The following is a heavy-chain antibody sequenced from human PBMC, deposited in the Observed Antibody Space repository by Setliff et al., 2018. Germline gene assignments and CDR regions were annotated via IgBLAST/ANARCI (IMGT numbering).Heavy chain of an antibody. CDR2: INPNSGAT. D-gene: IGHD6-25*01. Sequence: ASVKVSCKTSGYPFTDYYIHMVRQAPGQGLEWMGRINPNSGATNFAQKFQGRVTMTRDTSISTAYMDLSRLRSDDTAVYYCARDLYNSGSDYWGQGTLVTVSS. V-gene: IGHV1-2*06. CDR3: ARDLYNSGSDY. CDR1: GYPFTDYY. J-gene: IGHJ4*02.